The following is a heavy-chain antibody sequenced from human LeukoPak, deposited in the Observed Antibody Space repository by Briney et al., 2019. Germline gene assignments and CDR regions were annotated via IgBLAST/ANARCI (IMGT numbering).Heavy chain of an antibody. CDR2: VYTSGST. CDR1: GGSISSGSHY. V-gene: IGHV4-61*02. CDR3: ASQPYFESSGYYFY. Sequence: SQTLSLTCTVSGGSISSGSHYWSWIRQPAGKALEWIGRVYTSGSTDYNPSLKSRVAISVDTSKNQFSLKLSSVTAADTAVYYCASQPYFESSGYYFYWGQGTLVTVSS. D-gene: IGHD3-22*01. J-gene: IGHJ4*02.